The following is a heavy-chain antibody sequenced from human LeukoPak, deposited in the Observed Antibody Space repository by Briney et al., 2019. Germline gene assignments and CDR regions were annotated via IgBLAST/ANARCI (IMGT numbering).Heavy chain of an antibody. V-gene: IGHV3-9*01. CDR3: ARGSASGWYTDY. D-gene: IGHD6-19*01. J-gene: IGHJ4*02. CDR2: ITWNSGTI. CDR1: GFTFDDYT. Sequence: GGSLRLSCAASGFTFDDYTMHWVRHAPGKGLEWVSGITWNSGTIGYADSVKGRFTISRDNAKNSLHLQMNSLRPDDTALYYCARGSASGWYTDYWGQGALIIVSS.